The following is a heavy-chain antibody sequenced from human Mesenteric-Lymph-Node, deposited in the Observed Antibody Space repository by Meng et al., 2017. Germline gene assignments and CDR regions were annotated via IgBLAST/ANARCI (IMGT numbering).Heavy chain of an antibody. CDR3: ARDKGTYYLDS. V-gene: IGHV3-33*01. CDR2: IWSDESQE. CDR1: GLIFSRSG. J-gene: IGHJ4*02. Sequence: GESLKISCVMSGLIFSRSGMHWVRQAPGKGLEGVAFIWSDESQEYYADSVRGRFTISRDNSRNTVYLQMNSLRDEDTAVYYCARDKGTYYLDSWGQGTLVTVSS. D-gene: IGHD3-10*01.